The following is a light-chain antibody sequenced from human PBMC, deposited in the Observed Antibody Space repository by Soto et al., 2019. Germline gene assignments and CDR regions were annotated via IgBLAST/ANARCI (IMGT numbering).Light chain of an antibody. V-gene: IGLV2-23*01. Sequence: QSALTQPASVSGSPGQSITISCTGTSSDVGSFNLVSWYQQYPGKAPKLMIYEGSQRPSGVSNRFSGSKSGNTASLTISGLQAEDEADYYCCSYAGSSTYVFGSGTKLTVL. CDR3: CSYAGSSTYV. CDR1: SSDVGSFNL. CDR2: EGS. J-gene: IGLJ1*01.